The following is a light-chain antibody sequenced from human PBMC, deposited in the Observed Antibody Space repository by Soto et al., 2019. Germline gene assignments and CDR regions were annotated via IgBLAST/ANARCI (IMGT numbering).Light chain of an antibody. CDR1: SSDVGGYNY. CDR2: EVS. CDR3: SLYTSSSIDVV. J-gene: IGLJ1*01. V-gene: IGLV2-14*01. Sequence: QSALTQPASVSGSPGQSITISCTGTSSDVGGYNYVSWYQQHPGKAPKLMIYEVSNRPSGVSNRFSGSKSGNTASLTISGLEAEDEADYYCSLYTSSSIDVVFGAGTKLTVL.